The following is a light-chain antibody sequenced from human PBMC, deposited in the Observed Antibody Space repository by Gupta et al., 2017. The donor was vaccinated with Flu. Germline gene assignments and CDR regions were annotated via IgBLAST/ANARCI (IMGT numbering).Light chain of an antibody. CDR3: QVWDSSNDHPGV. CDR1: IIGGKS. J-gene: IGLJ1*01. V-gene: IGLV3-21*02. Sequence: SYVLTQPPSVSVAPGQTATITCGGNIIGGKSVHWYQQKAGQAPVLVVYDVSDRPSGIPERFSGSNSGNTATLTISRVEAGDEADYYCQVWDSSNDHPGVFGPGTKVTVL. CDR2: DVS.